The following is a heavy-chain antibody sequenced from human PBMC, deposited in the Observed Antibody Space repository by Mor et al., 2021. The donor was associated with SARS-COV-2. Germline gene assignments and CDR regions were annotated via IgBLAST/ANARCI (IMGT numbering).Heavy chain of an antibody. J-gene: IGHJ4*01. V-gene: IGHV3-30*18. CDR2: ISYDGSNK. CDR3: AKENTAMVCDY. Sequence: SSYGMHWVRQAPGKGLEWVAVISYDGSNKYYADSVQGRFVISRDNSKNTLYLQMNSLRGDDTAVYYCAKENTAMVCDYW. CDR1: SSYG. D-gene: IGHD5-18*01.